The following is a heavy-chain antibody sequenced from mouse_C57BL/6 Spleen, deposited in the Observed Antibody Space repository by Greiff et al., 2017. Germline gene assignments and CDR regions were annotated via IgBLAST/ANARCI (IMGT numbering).Heavy chain of an antibody. CDR2: IDPSDSYT. J-gene: IGHJ2*01. D-gene: IGHD4-1*01. Sequence: QVQLQQPGAELVMPGASVKLSCKASGYTFTSYWMHWVKQRPGQGLEWIGEIDPSDSYTNYNQKFKGKSTLTVDKSSSTAYMQLSSLTSEDSAVYYCARSDWDGVDYWGQGTTLTVSS. CDR3: ARSDWDGVDY. V-gene: IGHV1-69*01. CDR1: GYTFTSYW.